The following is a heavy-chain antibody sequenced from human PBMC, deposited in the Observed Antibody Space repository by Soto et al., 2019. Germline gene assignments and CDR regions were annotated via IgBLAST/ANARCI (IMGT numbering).Heavy chain of an antibody. CDR1: GFTFSSYA. CDR2: ISGSGGST. V-gene: IGHV3-23*01. D-gene: IGHD6-13*01. Sequence: GGSLRLSCAASGFTFSSYAMSWVRQAPGKGLEWVSAISGSGGSTYYADSVKGRFTISRDNSKNTLYLQMNSLRAEDTAVYYCAKDFCPYSSSCEYDNDPWGQGTLVTVSS. CDR3: AKDFCPYSSSCEYDNDP. J-gene: IGHJ5*02.